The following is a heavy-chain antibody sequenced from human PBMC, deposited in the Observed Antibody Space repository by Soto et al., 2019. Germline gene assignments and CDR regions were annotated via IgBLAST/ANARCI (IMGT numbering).Heavy chain of an antibody. J-gene: IGHJ4*02. CDR1: GFTFSSYG. V-gene: IGHV3-30*18. Sequence: QVQLVESGGGVVQPGRSLRLSCAASGFTFSSYGMHWVRQAPGKGLEWVAVISYDGSNKYYADSVKGRFTISRDNSKNTLYLQMNSLRAEDTAVYYCAKDPSFGYWGQGTLVTVSS. CDR2: ISYDGSNK. CDR3: AKDPSFGY.